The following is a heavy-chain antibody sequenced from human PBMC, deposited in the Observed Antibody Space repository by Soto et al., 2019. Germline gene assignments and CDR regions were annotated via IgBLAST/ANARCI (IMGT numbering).Heavy chain of an antibody. J-gene: IGHJ3*01. CDR2: ISWNSGNI. D-gene: IGHD2-2*01. V-gene: IGHV3-9*01. CDR1: GFTFDDYA. Sequence: EVQLVESGGGLVHPDRSLRLSCTASGFTFDDYAMHWVRQAPGKGLEWVSSISWNSGNIVYADSVRGRFTISRDNAKTSLHLQMNSLSAEDTALYYCTKGASTSCFSAFDFWGQGTMVTVSS. CDR3: TKGASTSCFSAFDF.